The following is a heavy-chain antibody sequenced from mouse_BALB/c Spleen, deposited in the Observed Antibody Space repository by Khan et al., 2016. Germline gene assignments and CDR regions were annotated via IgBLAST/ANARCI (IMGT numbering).Heavy chain of an antibody. V-gene: IGHV3-2*02. CDR1: GYSITSDYA. J-gene: IGHJ1*01. CDR2: ISYSGST. Sequence: EVQLQESGPGLVKPSQSLSLTCTVTGYSITSDYAWNWIRQFPGNKLEWMGYISYSGSTSYNPSLKSRISITRDTSKNQFFLQLNSVTTEDTDTSYCASYRYYWYFDVWGAGTTVTVSS. D-gene: IGHD2-14*01. CDR3: ASYRYYWYFDV.